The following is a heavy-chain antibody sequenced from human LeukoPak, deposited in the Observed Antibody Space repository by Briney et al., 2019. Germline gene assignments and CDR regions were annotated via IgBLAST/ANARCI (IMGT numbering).Heavy chain of an antibody. CDR1: GYAFTSYD. V-gene: IGHV1-8*01. Sequence: GASVKVSCKASGYAFTSYDINWVRQATGQGLEWMGWMNPNSGNTGYAQKFQGRVTMTRNTSISTAYMELSSLRSEDTAVYYCARDASLSGYSSSWWGTNWFDPWGQGTLVTVSS. CDR2: MNPNSGNT. CDR3: ARDASLSGYSSSWWGTNWFDP. D-gene: IGHD6-13*01. J-gene: IGHJ5*02.